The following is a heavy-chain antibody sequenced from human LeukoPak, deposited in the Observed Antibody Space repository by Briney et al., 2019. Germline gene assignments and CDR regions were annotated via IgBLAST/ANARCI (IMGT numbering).Heavy chain of an antibody. CDR2: INHSGST. Sequence: PSETLSLTCAVYGGSFSGYYWSWIRQPPGKGLEWIGEINHSGSTNYNPSLKSRVTISVDTSKNQFSLKLSSVTAADTAVYYCARVKRVYCGGDCYHNAFDIWGQGTMVTVSS. CDR1: GGSFSGYY. J-gene: IGHJ3*02. V-gene: IGHV4-34*01. CDR3: ARVKRVYCGGDCYHNAFDI. D-gene: IGHD2-21*01.